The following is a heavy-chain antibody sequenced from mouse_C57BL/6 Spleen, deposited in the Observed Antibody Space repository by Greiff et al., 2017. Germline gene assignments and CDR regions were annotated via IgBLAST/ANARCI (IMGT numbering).Heavy chain of an antibody. CDR3: ARQGLGRDWYFDV. J-gene: IGHJ1*03. CDR1: GFTFSSYG. D-gene: IGHD3-3*01. V-gene: IGHV5-6*01. CDR2: ISSGGSYT. Sequence: EVKLVESGGDLVKPGGSLKLSCAASGFTFSSYGMSWVRQTPDKRLEWVATISSGGSYTYYPDSVNGGFTISRDNAKNTLYLQMSSLKSEDTAMYYCARQGLGRDWYFDVWGTGTTVTVSS.